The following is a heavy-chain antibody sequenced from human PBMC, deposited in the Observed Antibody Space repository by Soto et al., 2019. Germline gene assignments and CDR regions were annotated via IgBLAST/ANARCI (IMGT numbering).Heavy chain of an antibody. CDR1: GYSFTSYW. Sequence: GESLKISCKGSGYSFTSYWISWVRQMPGKGLEWMGRIDPSDSYTNYSPSFQGHVTISADKSISTAYLQWSSLKASDTAMYYCASSNIAAAGNGCLGGDCSLFYGMDVWGQGTTVTVSS. CDR3: ASSNIAAAGNGCLGGDCSLFYGMDV. V-gene: IGHV5-10-1*01. CDR2: IDPSDSYT. J-gene: IGHJ6*02. D-gene: IGHD6-13*01.